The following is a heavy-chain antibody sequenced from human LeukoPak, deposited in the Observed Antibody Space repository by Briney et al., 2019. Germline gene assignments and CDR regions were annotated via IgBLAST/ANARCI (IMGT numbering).Heavy chain of an antibody. CDR3: AKGLPGGSPDDY. CDR1: GFTFSNYV. D-gene: IGHD1-14*01. V-gene: IGHV3-23*01. Sequence: PGGSLRLSCVASGFTFSNYVMSWVRQAPGKGLEWLSSISGSGGSTFYADSVKGRFTFSRDNSKNTLYLQMNSLRVEDTAIYYCAKGLPGGSPDDYWSQGTLVTVSS. J-gene: IGHJ4*02. CDR2: ISGSGGST.